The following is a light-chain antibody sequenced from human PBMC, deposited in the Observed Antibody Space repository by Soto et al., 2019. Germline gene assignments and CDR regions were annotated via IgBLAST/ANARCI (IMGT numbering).Light chain of an antibody. V-gene: IGKV1-12*01. J-gene: IGKJ4*01. Sequence: DIQMTQSPSSLSASVGARVTITCRASQDISNNLAWYQQIPGKAPKLLIFAASTLQSGVPSRFSASGSGTDFTLTVGGLQPEDAASYYCQHTKGFPLTFGGGTKVEIK. CDR2: AAS. CDR1: QDISNN. CDR3: QHTKGFPLT.